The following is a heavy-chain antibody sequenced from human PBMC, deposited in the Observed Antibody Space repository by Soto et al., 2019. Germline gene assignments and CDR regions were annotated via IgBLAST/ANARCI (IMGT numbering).Heavy chain of an antibody. J-gene: IGHJ4*02. CDR1: GFTFNSYS. CDR3: ARVPNRVAGLFDY. CDR2: ISSSSTI. Sequence: PGGSLRLSCAASGFTFNSYSMNWVRQAPGKGLEWVSYISSSSTIYYADSVKGRFTISRDNAKNSLYLQMNSLRAEDTAVYYCARVPNRVAGLFDYWGQGTLVTVSS. V-gene: IGHV3-48*01. D-gene: IGHD6-19*01.